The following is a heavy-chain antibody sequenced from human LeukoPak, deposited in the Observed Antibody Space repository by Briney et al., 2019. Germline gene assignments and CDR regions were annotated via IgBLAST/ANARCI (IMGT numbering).Heavy chain of an antibody. J-gene: IGHJ4*02. D-gene: IGHD2-2*01. Sequence: ASVKVSCKASGYTFTGYYMHWVRQAPGQGLEWMGWINPNSGGTNYAQKFQGRVTMTRDTSISTAYMELSRLRSDDTAVYYSAREQIVVVPAATGALDYWGQGTLVTVSS. V-gene: IGHV1-2*02. CDR2: INPNSGGT. CDR1: GYTFTGYY. CDR3: AREQIVVVPAATGALDY.